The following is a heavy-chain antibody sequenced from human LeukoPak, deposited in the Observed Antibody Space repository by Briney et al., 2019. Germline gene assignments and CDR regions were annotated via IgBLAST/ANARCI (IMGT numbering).Heavy chain of an antibody. J-gene: IGHJ4*02. CDR1: GFIFSSYV. CDR2: ISSAGTT. CDR3: ARDLEAANTYYFDY. V-gene: IGHV3-66*01. D-gene: IGHD6-13*01. Sequence: GGSLRLSCAASGFIFSSYVMSWVRQAPGKGLEWVSIISSAGTTYYADSVKGRFTISRDNSKNTVYLQVNSLRDEDTAVYYCARDLEAANTYYFDYWGQGTMVTVSS.